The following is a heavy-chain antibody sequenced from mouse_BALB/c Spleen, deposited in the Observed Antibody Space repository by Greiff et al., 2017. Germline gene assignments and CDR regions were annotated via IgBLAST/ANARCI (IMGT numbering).Heavy chain of an antibody. V-gene: IGHV14-3*02. CDR3: AREGGNYAYAMDY. CDR2: IDPANGNT. D-gene: IGHD2-1*01. CDR1: GFNIKDTY. J-gene: IGHJ4*01. Sequence: DQLQQSGAELVKPGASVKLSCTASGFNIKDTYMHWVKQRPEQGLEWIGRIDPANGNTKYDPKFQGKATITADTSSNTAYLQLSSLTSEDTAVYYCAREGGNYAYAMDYWGQGTSVTVSS.